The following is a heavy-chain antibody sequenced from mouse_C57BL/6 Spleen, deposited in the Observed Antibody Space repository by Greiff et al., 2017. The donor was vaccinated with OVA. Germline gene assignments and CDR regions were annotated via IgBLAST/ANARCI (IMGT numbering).Heavy chain of an antibody. CDR1: GYTFTSYW. Sequence: QVQLKQPGAELVRPGSSVKLSCKASGYTFTSYWMDWVKQRPGQGLEWIGNIYPSDSETHYNQKFKDKATLTVDKSSSTAYMQLSSLTSEDSAVYYCARDGSSHYFDYWGQGTTLTVSS. J-gene: IGHJ2*01. CDR2: IYPSDSET. CDR3: ARDGSSHYFDY. D-gene: IGHD1-1*01. V-gene: IGHV1-61*01.